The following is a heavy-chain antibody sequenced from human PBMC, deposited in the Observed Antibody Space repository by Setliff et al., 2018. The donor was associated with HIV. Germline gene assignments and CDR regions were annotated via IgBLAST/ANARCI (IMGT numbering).Heavy chain of an antibody. J-gene: IGHJ3*02. V-gene: IGHV1-69*10. CDR1: GGTSNTYA. Sequence: SVKVSCKASGGTSNTYAINWVRQAPGQGLEWMGQVVTILDITSYAQKFQGRVTITADESTNTMYMEPSSLRSDDTAVYYCAGPRGDEAFDIWGQGTMVTVSS. CDR2: VVTILDIT. CDR3: AGPRGDEAFDI. D-gene: IGHD3-10*01.